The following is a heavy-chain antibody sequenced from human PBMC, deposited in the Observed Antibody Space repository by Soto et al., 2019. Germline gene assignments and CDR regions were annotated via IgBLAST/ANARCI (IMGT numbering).Heavy chain of an antibody. Sequence: GASVKLSCKDSGYTFTSYDINWVRQATGQGLEWMGWMNPNSGNTGYAQKFQGRVTMTRNTSISTAYMELSSLRSEDTAVYYCARDFQEYYDFWSGYYRDPQNFDYWGQGTLVTVSS. D-gene: IGHD3-3*01. CDR2: MNPNSGNT. CDR1: GYTFTSYD. J-gene: IGHJ4*02. V-gene: IGHV1-8*01. CDR3: ARDFQEYYDFWSGYYRDPQNFDY.